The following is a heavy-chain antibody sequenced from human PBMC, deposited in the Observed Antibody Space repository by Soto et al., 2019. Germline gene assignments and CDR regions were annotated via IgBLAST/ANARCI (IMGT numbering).Heavy chain of an antibody. CDR3: VRRQWLATGGDAFDI. CDR2: ISSSSSYI. J-gene: IGHJ3*02. Sequence: EVQLVESGGGLVKPGGSLRLSCAASGFTFSSYSMNWVRQAPGKGLEWVSSISSSSSYIYYADSVKGRFTISRDNAKNSLYLQMNSLRAEDTAVYYCVRRQWLATGGDAFDIWGQGTMVTVSS. CDR1: GFTFSSYS. V-gene: IGHV3-21*01. D-gene: IGHD6-19*01.